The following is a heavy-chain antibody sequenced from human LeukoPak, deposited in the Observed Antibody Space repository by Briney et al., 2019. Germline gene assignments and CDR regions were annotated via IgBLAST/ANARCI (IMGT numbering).Heavy chain of an antibody. Sequence: GGSLRLSCAASGFTFSSYAMHWVRQAPGKGLEWVTFIRYDGSNKYYADSVKGRFTISRDNPKNTLYLQMNSLRAEDTAVYYCARRAGAYSHPYDYWGQGTLVTVSS. J-gene: IGHJ4*02. CDR3: ARRAGAYSHPYDY. D-gene: IGHD4/OR15-4a*01. CDR1: GFTFSSYA. CDR2: IRYDGSNK. V-gene: IGHV3-30*02.